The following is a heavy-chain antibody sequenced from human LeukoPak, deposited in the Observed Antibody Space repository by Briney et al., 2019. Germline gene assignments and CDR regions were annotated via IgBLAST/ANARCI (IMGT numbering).Heavy chain of an antibody. V-gene: IGHV4-4*02. CDR2: IYHSGST. Sequence: SGTLSLTCAVSGGSISSSNWWSWVRQPPGKGLEWIGEIYHSGSTNYNPSLKSRVTILVDKSKNQFSLKLSSVTAADTAVYYCAREATQPDSGGDFDYWGQGTLVTVSS. CDR1: GGSISSSNW. D-gene: IGHD3-10*01. J-gene: IGHJ4*02. CDR3: AREATQPDSGGDFDY.